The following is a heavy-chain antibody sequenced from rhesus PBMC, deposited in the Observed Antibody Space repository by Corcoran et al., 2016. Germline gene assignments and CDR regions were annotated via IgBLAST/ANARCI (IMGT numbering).Heavy chain of an antibody. CDR3: ARQVGSGWSKRFDY. CDR1: GGSIRGGYD. Sequence: QVQLQESGPGLVKPSETLSLTCAVSGGSIRGGYDWSWIRQPPGKGVEWIGYIYGSSGSTNYKPSLKNGVTISKDTSKNQFSLKLSSVTAADTAVYYCARQVGSGWSKRFDYWGQGVLVTVSS. D-gene: IGHD6S26*01. CDR2: IYGSSGST. V-gene: IGHV4-76*01. J-gene: IGHJ4*01.